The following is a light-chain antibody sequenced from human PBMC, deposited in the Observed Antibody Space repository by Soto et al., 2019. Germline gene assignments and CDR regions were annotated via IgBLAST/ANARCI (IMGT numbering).Light chain of an antibody. CDR1: QGISTW. Sequence: DIQMTQSPSTLSASLGDRVTISCRASQGISTWLAWYQQKPGKAPKLLIYDASTLESGVPSRFSGSGSGTEFTLTISSLQAADFATYYCQQYNSYPPYTFGQGTKLEIK. J-gene: IGKJ2*01. V-gene: IGKV1-5*01. CDR2: DAS. CDR3: QQYNSYPPYT.